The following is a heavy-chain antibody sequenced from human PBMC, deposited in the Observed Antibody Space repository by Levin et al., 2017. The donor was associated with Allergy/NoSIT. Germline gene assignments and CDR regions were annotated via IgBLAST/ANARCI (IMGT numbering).Heavy chain of an antibody. CDR2: INAGNGNT. Sequence: ASVKVSCKASGYTFTSYAMHWVRQAPGQRLEWMGWINAGNGNTKYSQKFQGRVTITRDTSASTAYMELSSLRSEDTAVYYCARADIAAAAHRVDFDYWGQGTLVTVSS. CDR3: ARADIAAAAHRVDFDY. D-gene: IGHD6-13*01. J-gene: IGHJ4*02. CDR1: GYTFTSYA. V-gene: IGHV1-3*01.